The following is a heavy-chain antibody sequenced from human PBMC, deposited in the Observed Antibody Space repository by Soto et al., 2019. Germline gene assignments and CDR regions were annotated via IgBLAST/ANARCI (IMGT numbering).Heavy chain of an antibody. CDR1: GFAFSSYA. CDR2: IFASGGST. Sequence: EVHLLESGGDLLQPGGSLRLSCAASGFAFSSYAMGWVRQAPGKGLEWVSGIFASGGSTYYADSVMGRFTISRDNSQNTPYLPMNRLRPEDTAVQYVAEAVGVTWGLYFLDSWGQGTLVSVSS. D-gene: IGHD2-2*02. J-gene: IGHJ4*02. V-gene: IGHV3-23*01. CDR3: AEAVGVTWGLYFLDS.